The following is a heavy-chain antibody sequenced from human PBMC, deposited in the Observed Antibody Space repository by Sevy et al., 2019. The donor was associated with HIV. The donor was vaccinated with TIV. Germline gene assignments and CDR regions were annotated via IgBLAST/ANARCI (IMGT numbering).Heavy chain of an antibody. Sequence: ASVKVSCKASGYTFTNYHINWVRQAPGQGLEWMGWITPNNGNTNYARRLQGRVTMTTDTSTATAYMELRNLRSDDTAVYFCARAPSGSQGPGQYFHHWGQGTLVTVSS. CDR2: ITPNNGNT. D-gene: IGHD1-26*01. CDR1: GYTFTNYH. J-gene: IGHJ1*01. V-gene: IGHV1-18*01. CDR3: ARAPSGSQGPGQYFHH.